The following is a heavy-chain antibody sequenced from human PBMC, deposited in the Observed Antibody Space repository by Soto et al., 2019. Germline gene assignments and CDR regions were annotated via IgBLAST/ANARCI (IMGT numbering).Heavy chain of an antibody. D-gene: IGHD5-12*01. CDR3: ARGQGGIVATH. Sequence: QVQLQQWGAGLLKPSETLSLTCAVNGGSLTGYYWSWIRQPPGKGLGWIGEIKDGGSTNYSPSLRGRATISSDTSNNQFSLKLNSVTAADTAVYYCARGQGGIVATHWDQGALVTVSS. J-gene: IGHJ4*02. V-gene: IGHV4-34*01. CDR2: IKDGGST. CDR1: GGSLTGYY.